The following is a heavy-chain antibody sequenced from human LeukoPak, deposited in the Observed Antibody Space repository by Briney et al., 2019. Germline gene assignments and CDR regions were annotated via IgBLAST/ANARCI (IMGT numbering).Heavy chain of an antibody. CDR2: ISGSGAST. Sequence: GGSLRLSCAASGFTFSSYAMYWVRQAPGKGLEWVSAISGSGASTYYADSVKGRFPISRDNSKNTLHLQMNSLSAEDTAVYYCAKSRSRSSPSRDAFDIWGQGTTVTVSS. V-gene: IGHV3-23*01. D-gene: IGHD6-13*01. CDR3: AKSRSRSSPSRDAFDI. J-gene: IGHJ3*02. CDR1: GFTFSSYA.